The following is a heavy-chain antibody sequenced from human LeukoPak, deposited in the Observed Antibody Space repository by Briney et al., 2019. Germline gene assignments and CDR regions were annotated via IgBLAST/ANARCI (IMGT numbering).Heavy chain of an antibody. V-gene: IGHV4-39*01. CDR1: GGSISSSSYY. CDR2: IYYSGST. D-gene: IGHD6-19*01. J-gene: IGHJ4*02. Sequence: SETLSFTCTVSGGSISSSSYYWGWIRQPPGEGLEWIGSIYYSGSTYYNPSLKSRVTISVDTSKNQFSLKLSSVTAADTAVYYCARPARKGYRGAVAGILESAFDYWGQGTLVTVSS. CDR3: ARPARKGYRGAVAGILESAFDY.